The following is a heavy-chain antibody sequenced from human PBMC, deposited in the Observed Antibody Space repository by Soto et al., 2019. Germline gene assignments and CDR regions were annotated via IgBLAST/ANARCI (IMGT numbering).Heavy chain of an antibody. V-gene: IGHV1-69*04. CDR2: IIPMLGIA. D-gene: IGHD6-13*01. CDR3: ARERAVAGFDY. CDR1: GGAFSTYS. J-gene: IGHJ4*02. Sequence: GASVKVSCKDSGGAFSTYSMFWVRQAPGQGPEWMGRIIPMLGIANYAQKFQGRVTMTRNTSISTAYMELSSLRSEDTAVYYCARERAVAGFDYWGQGTLVTVSS.